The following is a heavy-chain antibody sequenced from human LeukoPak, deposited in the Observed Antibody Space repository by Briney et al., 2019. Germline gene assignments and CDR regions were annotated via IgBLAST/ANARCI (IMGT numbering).Heavy chain of an antibody. CDR3: TRGNGGFDNWFDP. J-gene: IGHJ5*02. CDR1: GFTFGDYA. D-gene: IGHD3-16*01. Sequence: GRSLRLSCTASGFTFGDYAMSWFRQAPGKGLEWVGFIRSKAYGGTTEYAASVKGRFTISRDDSKSIAYLQMNSLKTEDTAMYYCTRGNGGFDNWFDPWGQGTLVTVSS. V-gene: IGHV3-49*03. CDR2: IRSKAYGGTT.